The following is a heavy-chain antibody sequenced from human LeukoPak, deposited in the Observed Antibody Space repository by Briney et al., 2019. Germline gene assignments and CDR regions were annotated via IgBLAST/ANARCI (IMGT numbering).Heavy chain of an antibody. CDR3: ARRLTQYDCFDP. J-gene: IGHJ5*02. CDR2: TYYRSTWYN. Sequence: SQTLSLTCTISGDSVSSNSVTWNAIRQSPSRGLEWLGRTYYRSTWYNDYAVSVRGRITVNPDTSKNQFSLHLNSVTPEDTAVYYCARRLTQYDCFDPWGQGILVTVSS. CDR1: GDSVSSNSVT. D-gene: IGHD2-2*01. V-gene: IGHV6-1*01.